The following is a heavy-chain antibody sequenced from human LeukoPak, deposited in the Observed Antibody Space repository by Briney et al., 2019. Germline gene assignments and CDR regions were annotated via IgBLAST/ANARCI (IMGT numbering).Heavy chain of an antibody. CDR1: GGSISSSGYY. J-gene: IGHJ4*02. CDR2: IYYSGST. CDR3: AGHVADGHNYCFDY. D-gene: IGHD5-24*01. Sequence: PSETLSLTCTVSGGSISSSGYYWGWIRQPPGKGLEWIGNIYYSGSTYYNPSLKSRVTISVDTSKNQFSLKLSSVTAADTAVYYCAGHVADGHNYCFDYWGQGTLVTVSS. V-gene: IGHV4-39*01.